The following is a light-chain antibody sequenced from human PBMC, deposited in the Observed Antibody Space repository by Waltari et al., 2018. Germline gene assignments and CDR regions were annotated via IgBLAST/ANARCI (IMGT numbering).Light chain of an antibody. V-gene: IGLV2-23*02. Sequence: SALTQPASVSASPGQSITISCTGTSSYVGGYNFVSWYQQHPGKAPQVIIFEISKGTSGVSNLFSGSKSGNTASLTMSGLQAEDEANYYCCAYVGYSTWVFGVGTKLTVV. CDR1: SSYVGGYNF. CDR3: CAYVGYSTWV. J-gene: IGLJ3*02. CDR2: EIS.